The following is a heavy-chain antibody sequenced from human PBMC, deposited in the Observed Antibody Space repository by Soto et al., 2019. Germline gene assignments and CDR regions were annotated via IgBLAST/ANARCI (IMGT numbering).Heavy chain of an antibody. CDR3: ARVPSDWSSGHGLDV. V-gene: IGHV4-59*02. CDR1: GASVSSYF. CDR2: IYNSGRT. D-gene: IGHD3-9*01. J-gene: IGHJ6*02. Sequence: SETLSLTCTVSGASVSSYFWSWVRQPPGKGLEWIGYIYNSGRTNYNPSLKSRVTITLDTSVNDFSLRLTSLTAADTAVYYCARVPSDWSSGHGLDVWGQGTTVTVSS.